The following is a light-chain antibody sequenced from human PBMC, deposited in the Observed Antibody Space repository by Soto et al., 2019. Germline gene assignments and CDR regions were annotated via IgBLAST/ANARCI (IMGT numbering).Light chain of an antibody. V-gene: IGKV3-20*01. J-gene: IGKJ1*01. CDR3: QQYGSSPRT. Sequence: EIVMTQSPATLSVSPGERAALSCRASQSVSSNYLAWYQQKPGQAPRLLIYGASSRATGIPDRFSGSGSGTDFTLTISRLEPEDLAVYYCQQYGSSPRTFGRGTKVDIK. CDR1: QSVSSNY. CDR2: GAS.